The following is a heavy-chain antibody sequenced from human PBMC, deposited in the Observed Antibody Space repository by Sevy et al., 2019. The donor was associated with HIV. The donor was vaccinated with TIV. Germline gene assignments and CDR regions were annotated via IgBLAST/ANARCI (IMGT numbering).Heavy chain of an antibody. D-gene: IGHD3-22*01. Sequence: SETLSITCTVSGGSMTSGGYYWTWIRQPAGKGLEWIGRIYTSGSTNYNPSLKSRVTMSVDTSKNQFSLNLTSVTAADTALYYCVTEDYFDGGGYYYGFRDWGQGTLVTVSS. CDR2: IYTSGST. V-gene: IGHV4-61*02. CDR3: VTEDYFDGGGYYYGFRD. CDR1: GGSMTSGGYY. J-gene: IGHJ4*02.